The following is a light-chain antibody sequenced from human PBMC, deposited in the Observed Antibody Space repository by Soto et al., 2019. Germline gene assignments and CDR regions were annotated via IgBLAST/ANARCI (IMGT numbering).Light chain of an antibody. CDR2: DAS. J-gene: IGKJ1*01. Sequence: EIMMTQSPGTLSVSPGEGATLSCTASQSVNLNLAWYQQKPGQPPRLLIYDASNRATGIPARFSGSGSGTDFTLTISSLEPEDFAVYYCQQRSNWPPWTFGQGTKVEIK. V-gene: IGKV3-11*01. CDR3: QQRSNWPPWT. CDR1: QSVNLN.